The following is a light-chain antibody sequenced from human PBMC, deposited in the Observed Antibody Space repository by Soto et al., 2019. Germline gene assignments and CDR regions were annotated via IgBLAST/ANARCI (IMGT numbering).Light chain of an antibody. J-gene: IGKJ4*01. CDR2: DAS. V-gene: IGKV1-9*01. Sequence: IQLTQSPSSLSASGGDRVTLTCRASQGISSYLAWYQQKPGTAPKLLIYDASTFKSGVPSRLSGSGSETDFTLTISSLHPEDVAHYYCQQIHSSPLTFGGGTKVEI. CDR1: QGISSY. CDR3: QQIHSSPLT.